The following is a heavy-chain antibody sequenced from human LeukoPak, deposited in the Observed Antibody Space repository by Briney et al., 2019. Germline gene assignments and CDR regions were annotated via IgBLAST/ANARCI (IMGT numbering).Heavy chain of an antibody. CDR1: GFTFSTYA. CDR2: ISYDGSNK. Sequence: GGSLRLSCAASGFTFSTYAMHWVRQAPGKGLEWVAVISYDGSNKYYADSVKGRFTISRDNSKNTLYLQMNSLRAEDTAVYFCAKMLRENYYFYMDVWGKGTTVTISS. D-gene: IGHD3-10*01. CDR3: AKMLRENYYFYMDV. J-gene: IGHJ6*03. V-gene: IGHV3-30*04.